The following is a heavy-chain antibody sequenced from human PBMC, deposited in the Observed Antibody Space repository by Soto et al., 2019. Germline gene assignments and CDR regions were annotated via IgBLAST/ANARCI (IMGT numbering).Heavy chain of an antibody. V-gene: IGHV3-33*01. CDR3: ARDYSAYSTTYYDSSVNWFDP. CDR2: IWYDGSNK. D-gene: IGHD3-22*01. Sequence: GGSLRLSCAASGFTFSSYGMHWVRQAPGKGLEWVAVIWYDGSNKYYADSVKGRFTISRDNARNSLHLQMDSLRAEDTAVYYCARDYSAYSTTYYDSSVNWFDPWGQGTLVTVSS. J-gene: IGHJ5*02. CDR1: GFTFSSYG.